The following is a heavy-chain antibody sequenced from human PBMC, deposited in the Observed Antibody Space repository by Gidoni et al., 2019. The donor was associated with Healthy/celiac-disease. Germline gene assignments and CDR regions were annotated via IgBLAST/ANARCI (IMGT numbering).Heavy chain of an antibody. CDR3: ARRLDSSSWYGWFDP. V-gene: IGHV4-31*03. CDR2: IYYSGST. CDR1: GCSLSSGGYY. D-gene: IGHD6-13*01. J-gene: IGHJ5*02. Sequence: QVQLQESGPGLVKPSQTLSLTCPVSGCSLSSGGYYWSWIRQHPGKGLEWIGYIYYSGSTYYNPSLKSRVTISVDTSKNQFSLKLSSVTAADTAVYYCARRLDSSSWYGWFDPWGQGTLVTVSS.